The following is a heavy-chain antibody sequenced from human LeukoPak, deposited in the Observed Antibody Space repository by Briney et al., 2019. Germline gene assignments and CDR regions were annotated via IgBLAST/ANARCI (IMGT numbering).Heavy chain of an antibody. Sequence: ASVKVSCKASGYTFTGYYMHWVRQAPGQGLEWMGWINPNSGGTNYAQKFQGRVTMTRDTSISTAYMELSRLRSDDTAVYYCARGDIVVVPAAIVYYYYYMDVWGKGTTVTVSS. D-gene: IGHD2-2*01. CDR2: INPNSGGT. CDR3: ARGDIVVVPAAIVYYYYYMDV. V-gene: IGHV1-2*02. CDR1: GYTFTGYY. J-gene: IGHJ6*03.